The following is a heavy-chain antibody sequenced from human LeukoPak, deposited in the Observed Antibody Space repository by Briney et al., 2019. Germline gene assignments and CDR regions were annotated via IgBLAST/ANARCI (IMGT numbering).Heavy chain of an antibody. CDR2: IYYSGST. V-gene: IGHV4-39*01. Sequence: PSETLSLTCTVSGGSISSSSYYWGWIRQPPGKGLEWIGSIYYSGSTYYNPSLKSRVTISVDTSKNQFSLKLSSVTAADTAVYYCASQHGYDFWSGYYDSWGQGTLVTVSS. J-gene: IGHJ5*02. D-gene: IGHD3-3*01. CDR3: ASQHGYDFWSGYYDS. CDR1: GGSISSSSYY.